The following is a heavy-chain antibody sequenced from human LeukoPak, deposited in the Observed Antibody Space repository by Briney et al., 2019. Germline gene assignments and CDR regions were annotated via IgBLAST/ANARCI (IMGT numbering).Heavy chain of an antibody. Sequence: GGSLRLSCAASGFTFSSYAISWVRQAPGKGLAWVSTISGGSGSTYCADSVKGRFTISRDNSKNTLYLQMNSLRDEDTAVYYCAKHRFESGGYHSTDWGQGTLVTVSS. J-gene: IGHJ4*02. CDR2: ISGGSGST. D-gene: IGHD3-22*01. V-gene: IGHV3-23*01. CDR1: GFTFSSYA. CDR3: AKHRFESGGYHSTD.